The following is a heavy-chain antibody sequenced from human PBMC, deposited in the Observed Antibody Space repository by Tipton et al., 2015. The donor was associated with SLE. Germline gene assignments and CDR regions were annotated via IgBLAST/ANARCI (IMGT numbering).Heavy chain of an antibody. Sequence: TLSLTCTVSGGSISSSDYNWVWIRQPPGKGLEWVGNIYNSGFTHYIPSLEGRVTISLDTSKNQFSLKLSSVTAADTAVYYCARGRGWLDYWGQGTQVTVSS. CDR1: GGSISSSDYN. J-gene: IGHJ4*02. CDR2: IYNSGFT. CDR3: ARGRGWLDY. V-gene: IGHV4-39*07. D-gene: IGHD6-19*01.